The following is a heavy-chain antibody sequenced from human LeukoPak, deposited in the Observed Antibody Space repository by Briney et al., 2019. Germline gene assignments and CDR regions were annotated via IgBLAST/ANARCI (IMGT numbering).Heavy chain of an antibody. V-gene: IGHV3-48*03. CDR2: ISSSGSTI. D-gene: IGHD3-10*01. CDR1: GFTFSSYE. J-gene: IGHJ6*02. CDR3: ARGDALLWFGELKSYGMDV. Sequence: GGSLRLSCAASGFTFSSYEMNWARQAPGKGLEWVSYISSSGSTIYYADSVKGRFTISRDNAKNSLYLQMNSLSAEDTAVYYCARGDALLWFGELKSYGMDVWGQGTTVTVSS.